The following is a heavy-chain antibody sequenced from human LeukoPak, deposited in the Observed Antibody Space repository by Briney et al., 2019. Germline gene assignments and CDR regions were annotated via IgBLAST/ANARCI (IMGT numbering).Heavy chain of an antibody. J-gene: IGHJ5*02. CDR3: AREIVVVVAVLNWFDP. D-gene: IGHD2-15*01. V-gene: IGHV1-2*02. Sequence: ASVKVSCKASGYTFTVYYMHWVRQAPGQGLEWMGWINPNSGGTNYSQKFQGRVTMTRGTSISTAYMELSRLRSDDTAVYYCAREIVVVVAVLNWFDPWGQGTLVTVSS. CDR2: INPNSGGT. CDR1: GYTFTVYY.